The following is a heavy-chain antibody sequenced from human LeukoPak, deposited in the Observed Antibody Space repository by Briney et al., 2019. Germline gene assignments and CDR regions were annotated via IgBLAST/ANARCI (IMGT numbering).Heavy chain of an antibody. V-gene: IGHV3-30-3*01. Sequence: GGSLRLSCGAPGFTFRSYAMHRVRQAPGKGLEWVAVISYDGSNKYYADSVKGRFTFSRDNSKNTLYLQMNSLRAEDTAVYYCARGEGYYDSGGYYYYFDYWGQGTLVTVSS. CDR3: ARGEGYYDSGGYYYYFDY. D-gene: IGHD3-22*01. CDR1: GFTFRSYA. CDR2: ISYDGSNK. J-gene: IGHJ4*02.